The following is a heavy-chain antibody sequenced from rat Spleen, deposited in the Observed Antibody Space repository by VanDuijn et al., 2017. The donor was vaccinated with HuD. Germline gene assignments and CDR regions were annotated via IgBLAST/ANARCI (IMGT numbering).Heavy chain of an antibody. J-gene: IGHJ1*01. D-gene: IGHD5-1*01. CDR2: ISYDGSNT. V-gene: IGHV5-25*01. Sequence: EVQLVESGGGLVQPGRSLKLSCAASGFTFSNYDMAWGRQAPTKGLEWVASISYDGSNTYYRYSVKGRFTISRNNAKSTLYLQMDSLRSEDTATYYCVRLLGAPDWYFDFWGPGTMVTVSS. CDR3: VRLLGAPDWYFDF. CDR1: GFTFSNYD.